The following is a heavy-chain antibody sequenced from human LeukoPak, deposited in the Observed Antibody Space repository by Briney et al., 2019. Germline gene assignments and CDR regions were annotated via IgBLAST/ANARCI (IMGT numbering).Heavy chain of an antibody. V-gene: IGHV4-59*11. CDR3: ATYTIFGAPDALDI. CDR1: GGSISSHY. D-gene: IGHD3-3*01. CDR2: IYYSGST. J-gene: IGHJ3*02. Sequence: SETLSLTCTVSGGSISSHYWSWIRQPPGKGLEWIGYIYYSGSTNYNPSLKSRVTISVDTSKNQFSLKLSSVTAADTAVYYCATYTIFGAPDALDIWGQGTMVTVSS.